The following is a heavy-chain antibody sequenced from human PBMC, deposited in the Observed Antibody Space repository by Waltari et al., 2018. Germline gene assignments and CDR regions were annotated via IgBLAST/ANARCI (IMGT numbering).Heavy chain of an antibody. CDR2: IYHSGST. Sequence: QVQLQESGPGLVKPSETLSLTCAVSGYSISSGYYWGWIRQPPGKGLEWIGSIYHSGSTYYTPSLKRRVTISVDTSKNQFPRKLSSVTAADTAGYYCARRAAIAATGPTYYMDVWGKGTTVTVSS. J-gene: IGHJ6*03. CDR1: GYSISSGYY. V-gene: IGHV4-38-2*01. D-gene: IGHD6-13*01. CDR3: ARRAAIAATGPTYYMDV.